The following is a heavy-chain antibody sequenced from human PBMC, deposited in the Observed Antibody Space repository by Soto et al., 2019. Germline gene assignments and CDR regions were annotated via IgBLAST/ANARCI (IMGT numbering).Heavy chain of an antibody. CDR1: GSTFNNFA. CDR2: IVVISNTA. Sequence: QVVLLQSGAEVKEPGSSVRVSCKVSGSTFNNFAFSWVRQAPGHGPEWMGGIVVISNTADYSQRFQDRVTITADTSTNTLYMELGILTFEDTAVYYCARAIKRCEVNYYFDYWGQRTLVTGSS. J-gene: IGHJ4*02. D-gene: IGHD5-12*01. CDR3: ARAIKRCEVNYYFDY. V-gene: IGHV1-69*06.